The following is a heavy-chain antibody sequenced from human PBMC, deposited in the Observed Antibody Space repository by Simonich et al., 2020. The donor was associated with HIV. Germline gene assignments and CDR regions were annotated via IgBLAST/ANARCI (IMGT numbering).Heavy chain of an antibody. D-gene: IGHD3-16*01. CDR3: ASGGSISSVWADDY. CDR2: ISYDGSNK. J-gene: IGHJ4*02. CDR1: GFTFSSYA. V-gene: IGHV3-30*07. Sequence: QVQLVESGGGVVQPGRSLRLSCAASGFTFSSYAMHWVRQAPGKGQAWVAVISYDGSNKYYEDSVKGRFTIPRDNSKNTLYLQMNSLRAEDTAVYYCASGGSISSVWADDYWGQGTLVTVSS.